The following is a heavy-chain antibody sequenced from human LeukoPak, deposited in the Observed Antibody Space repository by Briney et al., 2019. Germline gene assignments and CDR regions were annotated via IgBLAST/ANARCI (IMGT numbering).Heavy chain of an antibody. V-gene: IGHV3-21*01. CDR2: ISSSSSYI. Sequence: PGGSLRLSCAASGFTFSSYSMNWVRQAPGKGLEWVSSISSSSSYIYYADSVKGRFTISRDKAKNSLYLQMNSLRAEDTAVYYCARDSVDYDLGYYMDVWGKGTTVTVSS. J-gene: IGHJ6*03. CDR3: ARDSVDYDLGYYMDV. D-gene: IGHD3-16*01. CDR1: GFTFSSYS.